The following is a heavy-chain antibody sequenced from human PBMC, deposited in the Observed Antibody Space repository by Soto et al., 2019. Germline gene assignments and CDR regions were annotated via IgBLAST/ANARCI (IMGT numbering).Heavy chain of an antibody. D-gene: IGHD2-15*01. CDR3: ARDLYCSGGSCYSHYFDY. V-gene: IGHV1-69*04. CDR1: GGTFSSYT. J-gene: IGHJ4*02. CDR2: IIPILGIA. Sequence: GASVKVSCKASGGTFSSYTISWVRQAPGQGLGWMGRIIPILGIANYAQKFQGRVTITADKSTSTAYMELSSLRSEDTAVYYCARDLYCSGGSCYSHYFDYWGQGTLVTVSS.